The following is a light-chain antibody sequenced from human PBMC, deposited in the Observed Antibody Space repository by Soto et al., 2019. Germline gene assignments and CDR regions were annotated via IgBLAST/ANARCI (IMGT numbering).Light chain of an antibody. J-gene: IGLJ1*01. V-gene: IGLV2-11*01. CDR2: NVI. CDR1: SSDVGGYNF. CDR3: CSYAGSYTYV. Sequence: QSVLTQPRSVSGSPGQSVTISCTGTSSDVGGYNFVSWYQHHPGKAPKLMIYNVIQRPSGVPDRFSASKSVNTASLTISGLQAEDEADYYCCSYAGSYTYVFGTGTKVTVL.